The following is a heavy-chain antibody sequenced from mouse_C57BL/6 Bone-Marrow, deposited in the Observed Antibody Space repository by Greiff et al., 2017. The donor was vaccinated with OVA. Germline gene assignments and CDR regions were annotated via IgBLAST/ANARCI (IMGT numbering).Heavy chain of an antibody. D-gene: IGHD3-2*02. CDR1: GYTFTSYW. CDR3: AILARQLRPYYFDY. J-gene: IGHJ2*01. Sequence: VQLQQPGAELVKPGASVKLSCKASGYTFTSYWMHWVKQRPGRGLEWIGRIDPNSGGTKYHEKFKSKATLTVDKPSSTAYMQLSSLTSEDSAVYYCAILARQLRPYYFDYWGQGTTLTVSS. V-gene: IGHV1-72*01. CDR2: IDPNSGGT.